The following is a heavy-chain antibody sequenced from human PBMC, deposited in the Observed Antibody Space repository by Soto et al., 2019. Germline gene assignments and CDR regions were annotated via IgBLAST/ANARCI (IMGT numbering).Heavy chain of an antibody. J-gene: IGHJ4*02. D-gene: IGHD6-13*01. CDR2: IYYSGST. Sequence: PSETLSLTCTVSGGSISSSSYYWGWIRQPPGKGLEWIGSIYYSGSTYYNPSLKSRVTISVDTSKNQFSLKLSSVTAADTAVYYCARLGSSSWFAPQLLRGYFDYWGQGTLVTVSS. V-gene: IGHV4-39*01. CDR1: GGSISSSSYY. CDR3: ARLGSSSWFAPQLLRGYFDY.